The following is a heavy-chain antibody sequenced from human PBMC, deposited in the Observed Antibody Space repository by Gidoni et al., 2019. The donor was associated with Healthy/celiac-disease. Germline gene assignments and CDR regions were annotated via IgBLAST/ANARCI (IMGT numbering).Heavy chain of an antibody. J-gene: IGHJ6*02. V-gene: IGHV1-8*01. CDR2: MNPNSGNT. D-gene: IGHD2-8*01. CDR3: ALMGGNYYYYGMDV. Sequence: QVQLVQSGAEVKKPGASVKVSCMASGYTFTSYDINWVRQATGQGLEWMGWMNPNSGNTGYAQKFQGRVTMTRNTSISTAYMELSSLRSEDTAVYYCALMGGNYYYYGMDVWGQGTTVTVSS. CDR1: GYTFTSYD.